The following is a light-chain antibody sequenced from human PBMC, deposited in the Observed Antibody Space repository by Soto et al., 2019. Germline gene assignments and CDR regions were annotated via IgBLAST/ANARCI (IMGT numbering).Light chain of an antibody. CDR1: QSVSSNN. CDR2: GAS. V-gene: IGKV3-20*01. J-gene: IGKJ3*01. Sequence: EIVLTQSPGTLSLSPGERATLSCRASQSVSSNNLAWYQQRPGQAPRVVIYGASTRATGIPERFSGSGSGTDFTRTISRLEPEDFAVYYCQSYGRSPFTFGPGTKVDIK. CDR3: QSYGRSPFT.